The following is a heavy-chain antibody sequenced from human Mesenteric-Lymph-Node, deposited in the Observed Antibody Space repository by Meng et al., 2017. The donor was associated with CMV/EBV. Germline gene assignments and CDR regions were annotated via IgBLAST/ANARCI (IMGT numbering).Heavy chain of an antibody. Sequence: AFSPSSSGGGVGGLRQPPGKALEWLALIFWDDDKRYRPSLKSRLTITKDTSKNQVVLTMTNMDPVDTATYYCARTYYYGSGNSNFDYWGQGTLVTVSS. V-gene: IGHV2-5*02. J-gene: IGHJ4*02. D-gene: IGHD3-10*01. CDR3: ARTYYYGSGNSNFDY. CDR1: AFSPSSSGGG. CDR2: IFWDDDK.